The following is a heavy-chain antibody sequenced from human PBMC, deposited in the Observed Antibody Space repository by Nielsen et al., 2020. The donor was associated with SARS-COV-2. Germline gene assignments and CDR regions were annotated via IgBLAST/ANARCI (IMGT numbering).Heavy chain of an antibody. CDR2: ISSSSSYI. CDR1: GFTFSSYS. V-gene: IGHV3-21*01. CDR3: ASPRYCSGGSCSPFGY. Sequence: GESLKISCAASGFTFSSYSMNWVRQAPGKGLEWVSSISSSSSYIYYAGSVKGRFTISRDNAKNSLYLQMNSLRAEDTAVYYCASPRYCSGGSCSPFGYWGQGTLVTVSS. D-gene: IGHD2-15*01. J-gene: IGHJ4*02.